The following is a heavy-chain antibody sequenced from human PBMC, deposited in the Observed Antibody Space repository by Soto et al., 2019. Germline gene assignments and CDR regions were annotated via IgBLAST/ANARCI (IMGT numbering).Heavy chain of an antibody. CDR3: AREGTDQLPLNWFDP. Sequence: QVQLVESGGGVVQPGRSLRLSCAASGFTFSSYGMHWVRQAPGKGLERVAVIWYDGSNKYYADSVKGRFTISRDNSKNTLYLKMNSLRAEDTAVYYCAREGTDQLPLNWFDPWGQGTLVTVSS. CDR2: IWYDGSNK. J-gene: IGHJ5*02. CDR1: GFTFSSYG. V-gene: IGHV3-33*01. D-gene: IGHD2-2*01.